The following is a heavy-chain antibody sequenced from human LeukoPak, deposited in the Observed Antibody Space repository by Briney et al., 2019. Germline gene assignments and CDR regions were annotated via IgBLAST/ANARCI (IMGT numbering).Heavy chain of an antibody. D-gene: IGHD2-2*01. J-gene: IGHJ5*02. CDR3: ARGWAVYCSSTSCYSPPRDNWFDP. Sequence: TSSETLSLTCTVSGGSISSYYWSWIRQPAGKGLEWIGRIYTSGSTNYNPSLKSRVTMSVDTSKNQFSLKLSSVTAADTAVYYCARGWAVYCSSTSCYSPPRDNWFDPWGQGTLVTVSS. V-gene: IGHV4-4*07. CDR2: IYTSGST. CDR1: GGSISSYY.